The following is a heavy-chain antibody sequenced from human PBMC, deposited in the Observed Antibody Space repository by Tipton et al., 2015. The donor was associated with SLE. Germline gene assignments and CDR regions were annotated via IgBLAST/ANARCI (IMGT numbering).Heavy chain of an antibody. D-gene: IGHD5-24*01. CDR1: DGSISTNY. CDR3: ARVGLITPDAFDI. V-gene: IGHV4-4*07. Sequence: LRLSCIVSDGSISTNYWSWIRQPAGKGLEWIGRVYSSGSTDYNPSLESRVTISVDTPKNQFSLKLNSVTAADTAVYYCARVGLITPDAFDIWGEGTMVTVSS. J-gene: IGHJ3*02. CDR2: VYSSGST.